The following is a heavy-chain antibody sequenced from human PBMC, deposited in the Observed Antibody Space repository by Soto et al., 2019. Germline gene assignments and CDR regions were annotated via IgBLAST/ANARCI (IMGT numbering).Heavy chain of an antibody. D-gene: IGHD2-15*01. Sequence: QVQLQESGPGLVKPSETLSLTCTVSGGSISSYYWSWIRQPPGKGLEWIGYIYYSGSTNYSPSLKSRVTISVDPTNNQFSLQLSSVTVADTAVYYCARHGGNCSGGSCHGYYYYFSDVWGKGNTVTVSS. J-gene: IGHJ6*03. CDR2: IYYSGST. V-gene: IGHV4-59*08. CDR1: GGSISSYY. CDR3: ARHGGNCSGGSCHGYYYYFSDV.